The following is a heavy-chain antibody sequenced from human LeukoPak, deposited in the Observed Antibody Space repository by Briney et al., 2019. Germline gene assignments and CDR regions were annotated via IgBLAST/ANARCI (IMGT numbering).Heavy chain of an antibody. CDR2: IIPIFGTA. CDR1: GGTFSSYA. J-gene: IGHJ5*02. V-gene: IGHV1-69*13. CDR3: ARAPNDFWSGYYEAWFDP. D-gene: IGHD3-3*01. Sequence: ASVKVSCTASGGTFSSYAISWVRQAPGQGLEWMGGIIPIFGTANYAQKFQGRVTITADESTSTAYMELSSLRSEDTAVYYCARAPNDFWSGYYEAWFDPWGQGTLVTVSS.